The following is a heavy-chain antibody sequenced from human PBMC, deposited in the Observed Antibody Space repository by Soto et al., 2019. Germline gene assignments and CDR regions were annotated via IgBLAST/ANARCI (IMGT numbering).Heavy chain of an antibody. Sequence: SETLSLTCTVSGGSIGSYYWSWIRQPPGKGLEWIGYIYPTGKTYYNPSLENRVTISIDTSKNQFSLQLTSVTAADTAVYYCARAPPGPAPRWGVWGHGTTVTVSS. J-gene: IGHJ6*02. CDR3: ARAPPGPAPRWGV. D-gene: IGHD3-16*01. V-gene: IGHV4-4*09. CDR1: GGSIGSYY. CDR2: IYPTGKT.